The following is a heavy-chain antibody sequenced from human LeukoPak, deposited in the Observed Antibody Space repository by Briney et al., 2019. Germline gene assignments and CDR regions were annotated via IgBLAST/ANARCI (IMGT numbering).Heavy chain of an antibody. V-gene: IGHV4-31*03. Sequence: SQTLSLTCTVSGGSISSGGYYWSWIRQPPGKGLEWIGYIFDGGNVDYNPSLSGRVIMSQDASKNQFSLNMTSVTAADTALYYCATGRSKTVDFWGQGTLVTVSS. J-gene: IGHJ4*02. D-gene: IGHD1-26*01. CDR3: ATGRSKTVDF. CDR2: IFDGGNV. CDR1: GGSISSGGYY.